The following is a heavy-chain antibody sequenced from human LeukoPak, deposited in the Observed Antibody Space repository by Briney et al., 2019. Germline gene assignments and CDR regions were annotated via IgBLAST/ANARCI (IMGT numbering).Heavy chain of an antibody. Sequence: GGPLRLSCAASGFTFSSYSMNWVRQAPGKGLEWVSSISSSSSYIYYADSVKGRFTISRDNSKNTPYLQMNSLRAEDTAVYYCAKEGPRWVAATHRYYGMDVWGQGTTVTVSS. D-gene: IGHD2-15*01. J-gene: IGHJ6*02. CDR1: GFTFSSYS. V-gene: IGHV3-21*01. CDR3: AKEGPRWVAATHRYYGMDV. CDR2: ISSSSSYI.